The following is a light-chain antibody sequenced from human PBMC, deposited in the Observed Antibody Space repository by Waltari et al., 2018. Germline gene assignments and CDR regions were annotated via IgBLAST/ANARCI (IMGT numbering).Light chain of an antibody. Sequence: DIVMTQSPDSLGVSLGERATINCKSSQNLFYSSDNKNYSAWYQQKPGQPPKLRISWASTRESGVPDRFSGSGSGTEFTLTISSLQAEDVAVYYCQQYYSTMYTFGQGTKLEIK. V-gene: IGKV4-1*01. CDR1: QNLFYSSDNKNY. CDR2: WAS. CDR3: QQYYSTMYT. J-gene: IGKJ2*01.